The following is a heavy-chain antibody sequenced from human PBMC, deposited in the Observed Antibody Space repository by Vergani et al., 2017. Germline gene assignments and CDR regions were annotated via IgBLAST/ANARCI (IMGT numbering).Heavy chain of an antibody. D-gene: IGHD4-17*01. J-gene: IGHJ6*03. CDR2: IYYSGST. CDR1: GGSISSGGYY. V-gene: IGHV4-31*03. Sequence: QVQLQESGPGLVKPSQTLSLTCTVSGGSISSGGYYWSWIRQHPGKGLEWIGYIYYSGSTYYNPSLKSRVTISVDTSKNQSSRKLSSVTAADTAVYYCARVMVDYGDSRTYYYYYMDVWGKGTTVTVSS. CDR3: ARVMVDYGDSRTYYYYYMDV.